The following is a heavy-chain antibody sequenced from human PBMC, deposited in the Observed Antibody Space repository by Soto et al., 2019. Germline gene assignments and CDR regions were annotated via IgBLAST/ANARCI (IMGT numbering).Heavy chain of an antibody. CDR3: TRGPRVSSIGTGAY. D-gene: IGHD1-26*01. Sequence: GSLILPCIASGFTFEMYYLHGVRQSPGKGPLWVARINDEGNNATYADSVKGRFTISRDNAKNTLYLQMDGLRVEDTGLYYCTRGPRVSSIGTGAYWGQGSLVTVYS. V-gene: IGHV3-74*01. CDR1: GFTFEMYY. J-gene: IGHJ4*02. CDR2: INDEGNNA.